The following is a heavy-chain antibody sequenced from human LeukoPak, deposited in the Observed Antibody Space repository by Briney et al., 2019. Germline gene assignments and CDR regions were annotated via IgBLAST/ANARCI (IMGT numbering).Heavy chain of an antibody. CDR1: GGTFSSYA. CDR2: IIPIFGTA. V-gene: IGHV1-69*13. CDR3: ARSTTGLQSYYYDSSGPRGFDY. Sequence: SVNVSCKASGGTFSSYAISWVRQAPGQGLEWMGGIIPIFGTANYAQKFQGRVTITADESTSTAYMELSSLRSEDTAVYYCARSTTGLQSYYYDSSGPRGFDYWGQGTLVTVSS. J-gene: IGHJ4*02. D-gene: IGHD3-22*01.